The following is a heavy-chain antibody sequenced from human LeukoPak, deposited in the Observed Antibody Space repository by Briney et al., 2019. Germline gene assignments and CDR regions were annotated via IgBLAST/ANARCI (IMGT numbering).Heavy chain of an antibody. CDR2: INTNTGNP. Sequence: ASVKVSCKASGYTFTGYYMHWVRQAPGQGLEWMGWINTNTGNPTYAQGFTGRFVFSLDTSVSTAYLQISSLKAEDTAVYYCARGPTIFGVVIHYYYYGMDVWGQGTTVTVSS. V-gene: IGHV7-4-1*02. CDR1: GYTFTGYY. CDR3: ARGPTIFGVVIHYYYYGMDV. J-gene: IGHJ6*02. D-gene: IGHD3-3*01.